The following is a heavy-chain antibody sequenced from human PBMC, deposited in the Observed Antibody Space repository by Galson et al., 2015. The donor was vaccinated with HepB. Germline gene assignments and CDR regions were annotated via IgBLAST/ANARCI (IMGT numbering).Heavy chain of an antibody. CDR1: GFTFSSYW. D-gene: IGHD3-3*01. Sequence: SLRLSCAASGFTFSSYWMSWVRQAPGKGLEWVANIKQDGSEKYYVDSVKGRFTISRDNAKNSLYLQMNSLRAEDTAVYYCARDKDFWSGYFDYWGQGTLVTVSS. CDR3: ARDKDFWSGYFDY. CDR2: IKQDGSEK. V-gene: IGHV3-7*03. J-gene: IGHJ4*02.